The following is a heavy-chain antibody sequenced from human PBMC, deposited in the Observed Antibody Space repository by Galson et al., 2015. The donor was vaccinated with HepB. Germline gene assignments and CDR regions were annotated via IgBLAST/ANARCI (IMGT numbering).Heavy chain of an antibody. D-gene: IGHD2-15*01. CDR3: ARGRERCGSGSCHKTWFDS. CDR1: GFIISSYI. Sequence: SLRLSCATSGFIISSYIMNWVRQSPGKGLGWVSSMTGSGMAYYAELSEDRFTVSRDTARSSLYLRLTNLRAEDTALYFCARGRERCGSGSCHKTWFDSWGLGTQVTVSS. CDR2: MTGSGMA. J-gene: IGHJ5*01. V-gene: IGHV3-21*06.